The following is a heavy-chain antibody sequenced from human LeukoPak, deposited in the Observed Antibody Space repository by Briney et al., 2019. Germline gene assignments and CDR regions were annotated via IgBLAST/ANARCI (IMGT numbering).Heavy chain of an antibody. V-gene: IGHV4-59*01. CDR3: ARGPTRYYFDY. Sequence: SESLSLTCTVSGGSISSYYWSWIRQPPGKGLEWIGYIYYSGSTNYNPSLKSRVTISVDTSKSQFSLQLSSVTAADTAVYYCARGPTRYYFDYWGQGTLVTVSS. CDR2: IYYSGST. CDR1: GGSISSYY. J-gene: IGHJ4*02.